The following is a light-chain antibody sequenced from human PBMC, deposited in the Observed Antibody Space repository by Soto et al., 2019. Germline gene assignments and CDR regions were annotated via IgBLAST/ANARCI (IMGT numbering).Light chain of an antibody. Sequence: QSALTQPASVSGSPGQSITISCTGTSSDVGGYNYVSWYQQHPGKAPKVMIYDVSNRPSGVSNRFSGTKSGNTASLTISGLPAEDEADYCCSSYTSSSTLYVFGTGTKLTVL. CDR3: SSYTSSSTLYV. CDR2: DVS. CDR1: SSDVGGYNY. J-gene: IGLJ1*01. V-gene: IGLV2-14*01.